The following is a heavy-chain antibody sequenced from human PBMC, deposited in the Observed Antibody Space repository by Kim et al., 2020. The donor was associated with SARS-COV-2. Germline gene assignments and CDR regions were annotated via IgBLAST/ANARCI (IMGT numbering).Heavy chain of an antibody. CDR3: ARELILNRFWSGYYTKNNHGMDV. V-gene: IGHV3-30*04. Sequence: GGSLRLSCAASGFTFSSYAMHWVRQAPGKGLEWVAVISYDGSNKYYVDSVKGRFTISRDNSKNTRYLQMNSLRAEDTAVYYGARELILNRFWSGYYTKNNHGMDVWGHGPTVTVSS. J-gene: IGHJ6*02. D-gene: IGHD3-3*01. CDR1: GFTFSSYA. CDR2: ISYDGSNK.